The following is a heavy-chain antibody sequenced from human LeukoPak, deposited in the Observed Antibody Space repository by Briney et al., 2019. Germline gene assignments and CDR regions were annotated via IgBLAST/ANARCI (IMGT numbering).Heavy chain of an antibody. J-gene: IGHJ4*02. Sequence: QPGASLRLSCAASGFTFSSYAMSWVRQAPGKGLEWVSAISGSGGSTYYADSVEGRFTISRDNSKNTLYLQMNSLRAEDTAVYYCAKDRRYSSGWYLGLNPGRLDYWGQGTLVTVSS. D-gene: IGHD6-19*01. CDR1: GFTFSSYA. CDR2: ISGSGGST. V-gene: IGHV3-23*01. CDR3: AKDRRYSSGWYLGLNPGRLDY.